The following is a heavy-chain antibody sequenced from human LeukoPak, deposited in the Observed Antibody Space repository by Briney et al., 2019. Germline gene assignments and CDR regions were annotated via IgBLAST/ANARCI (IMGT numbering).Heavy chain of an antibody. J-gene: IGHJ4*02. CDR1: GFTFSNAW. CDR2: VKSILDGETT. V-gene: IGHV3-15*01. CDR3: TTTTYSAN. Sequence: GGSLRLSCAASGFTFSNAWMSWVRQAPGKGLEWVGRVKSILDGETTDYAAPVKGRFAISRDDSEDTLYLQMNSLKTEDTAVYYCTTTTYSANWGEGTLVTVSS. D-gene: IGHD1-1*01.